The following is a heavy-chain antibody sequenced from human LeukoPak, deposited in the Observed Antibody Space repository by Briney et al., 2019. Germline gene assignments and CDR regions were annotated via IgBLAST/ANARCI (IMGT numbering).Heavy chain of an antibody. CDR1: GGSISSSSYY. Sequence: SETLSLTCTVSGGSISSSSYYWGWIRQPPGKGLEWIGRIYTSGSTNYNPSLKSRVTMSVDTSKNQFSLKLSSVTAADTAVYYCAREGYDFPRNHNWFDPWGQGTLVTVSS. CDR2: IYTSGST. V-gene: IGHV4-39*07. D-gene: IGHD3-3*01. J-gene: IGHJ5*02. CDR3: AREGYDFPRNHNWFDP.